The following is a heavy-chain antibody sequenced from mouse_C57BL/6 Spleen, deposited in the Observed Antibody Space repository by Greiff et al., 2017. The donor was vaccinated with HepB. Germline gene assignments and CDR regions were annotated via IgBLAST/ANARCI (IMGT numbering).Heavy chain of an antibody. CDR2: IYPGSGST. J-gene: IGHJ3*01. V-gene: IGHV1-55*01. CDR3: ARYMDRNWDGFAY. D-gene: IGHD4-1*01. Sequence: VQLQQSGAELVKPGASVKMSCKASGYTFTSYWITWVKQRPGQGLEWIGDIYPGSGSTNYNEKFKSKATLTVDTSSSTAYMQLSSLTSEDSAVYYCARYMDRNWDGFAYWGQGTLVTVSA. CDR1: GYTFTSYW.